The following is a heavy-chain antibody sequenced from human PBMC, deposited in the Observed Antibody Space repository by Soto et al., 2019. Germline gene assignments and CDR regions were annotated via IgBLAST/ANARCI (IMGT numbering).Heavy chain of an antibody. Sequence: QVQLVESGGGVVQPGRSLRLSCAASGFTFSNYGMHWVRQAPGKGLEWVAVMSNDGANKYYADSVNGRFSISRDNSENTLYLQMNSLRPEDTAVYYCAKDRGVTDYKGHFDYWGQGTLVTVSS. D-gene: IGHD2-8*02. CDR3: AKDRGVTDYKGHFDY. CDR2: MSNDGANK. J-gene: IGHJ4*02. CDR1: GFTFSNYG. V-gene: IGHV3-30*18.